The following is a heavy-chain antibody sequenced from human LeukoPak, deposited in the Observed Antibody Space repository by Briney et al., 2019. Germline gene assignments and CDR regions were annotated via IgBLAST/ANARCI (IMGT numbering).Heavy chain of an antibody. CDR2: IYYTGTT. CDR1: GGSISSSY. Sequence: PSETLSLTCTVSGGSISSSYWSWIRQPPGKGLEWIGYIYYTGTTYYNPSLKSRVTMSIDTSKNQFSLKLSSVTAADTAVYHCARHPLYSLFDYWGQGSQVTVSS. V-gene: IGHV4-59*08. J-gene: IGHJ4*02. D-gene: IGHD1-26*01. CDR3: ARHPLYSLFDY.